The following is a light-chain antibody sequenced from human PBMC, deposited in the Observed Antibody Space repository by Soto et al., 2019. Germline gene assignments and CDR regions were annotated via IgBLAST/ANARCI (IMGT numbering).Light chain of an antibody. CDR1: SGDIGGYNY. Sequence: QSALTQPASVSGSPGQSITISCSGTSGDIGGYNYVSWYQQHPGKAPKLLISEVTNRPSGVSNRFSGSKSGNTASLTISVLQAEDEADYYCSSYTTNITPVVFGGGTKLTVL. J-gene: IGLJ2*01. CDR3: SSYTTNITPVV. CDR2: EVT. V-gene: IGLV2-14*01.